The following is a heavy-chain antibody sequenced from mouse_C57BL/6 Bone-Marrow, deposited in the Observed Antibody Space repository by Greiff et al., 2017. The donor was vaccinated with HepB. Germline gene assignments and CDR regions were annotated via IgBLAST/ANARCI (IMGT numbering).Heavy chain of an antibody. V-gene: IGHV5-17*01. D-gene: IGHD2-3*01. J-gene: IGHJ3*01. CDR2: ISSGSSTI. CDR1: GFTFSDYG. Sequence: EVMLVESGGGLVKPGGSLKLSGAASGFTFSDYGMHWVRQAPEKGLEWVAYISSGSSTIYYADTVKGRFTISRDNAKNTLFLQMTSLRSEDTAMYYCARGWLLLFAYWGQGTLVTVSA. CDR3: ARGWLLLFAY.